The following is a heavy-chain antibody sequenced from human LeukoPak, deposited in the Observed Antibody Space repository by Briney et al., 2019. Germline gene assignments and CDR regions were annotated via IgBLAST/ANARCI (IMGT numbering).Heavy chain of an antibody. V-gene: IGHV1-69*05. CDR3: ARDGSFSVGATTHDAFDI. Sequence: ASVKVSCKASGGTFSSYAISWVRQAPGQGLEWMGGFIPIFGTANYAQKFQGRVTITTDESTSTAYMELSSLRSEDTAVYYCARDGSFSVGATTHDAFDIWGQGTMVTVSS. J-gene: IGHJ3*02. CDR1: GGTFSSYA. CDR2: FIPIFGTA. D-gene: IGHD1-26*01.